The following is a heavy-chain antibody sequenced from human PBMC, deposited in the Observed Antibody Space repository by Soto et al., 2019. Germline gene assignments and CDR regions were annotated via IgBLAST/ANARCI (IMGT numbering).Heavy chain of an antibody. CDR2: VHYSGST. V-gene: IGHV4-59*01. CDR1: GGSISSYY. Sequence: QVQLQESGPGLVKPSETLSLTCTVSGGSISSYYWIWIRQPPGKGLEWIGYVHYSGSTNYNPSLKSRVTISVDTSTHQFSLKLSSVTAADTAVYYCARRAGQGYGDYVGWFDPWGQGTLVTVSS. D-gene: IGHD4-17*01. J-gene: IGHJ5*02. CDR3: ARRAGQGYGDYVGWFDP.